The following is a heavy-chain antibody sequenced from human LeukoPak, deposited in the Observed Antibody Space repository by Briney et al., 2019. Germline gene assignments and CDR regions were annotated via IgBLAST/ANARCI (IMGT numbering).Heavy chain of an antibody. V-gene: IGHV1-69*04. J-gene: IGHJ6*02. CDR3: ARTRITIFGVVANYYYYGMDV. CDR1: GGTFSSYA. D-gene: IGHD3-3*01. CDR2: IIPIVGVV. Sequence: GASVKVSCKASGGTFSSYAISWVRQAPGQGLEWMGRIIPIVGVVDYAQKFQGRVTITADKSTSTAYMELSSLRSEDTAVYYCARTRITIFGVVANYYYYGMDVWGQGTTVTVSS.